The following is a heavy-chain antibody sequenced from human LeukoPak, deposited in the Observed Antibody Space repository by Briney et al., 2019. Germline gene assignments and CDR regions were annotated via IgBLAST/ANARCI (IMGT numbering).Heavy chain of an antibody. Sequence: ASVKVSCKASGYTFTSYAMHWVRQAPGQRLEWMGWINAGNGNTKYSQKFQGRITITRDTSASTAYMELSSLRSEDTAVYYCARSGYYDFWRGPARFDYWGQGTLVTVSS. CDR1: GYTFTSYA. V-gene: IGHV1-3*01. CDR3: ARSGYYDFWRGPARFDY. D-gene: IGHD3-3*01. CDR2: INAGNGNT. J-gene: IGHJ4*02.